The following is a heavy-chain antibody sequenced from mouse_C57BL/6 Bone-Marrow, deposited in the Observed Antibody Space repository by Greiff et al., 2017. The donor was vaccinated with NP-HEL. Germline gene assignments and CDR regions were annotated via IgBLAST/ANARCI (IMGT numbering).Heavy chain of an antibody. CDR2: IWSGGST. J-gene: IGHJ1*03. Sequence: QVQLKQSGPGLVQPSQSLSITCTVSGFSLTSYGVHWVRQSPGKGLEWLGVIWSGGSTDYNAAFISRLSISKDNSKSQVLFKMNSLQADDTAIYYCARNPGFPYWYFDVWGTGTTVTVSS. CDR3: ARNPGFPYWYFDV. V-gene: IGHV2-2*01. CDR1: GFSLTSYG.